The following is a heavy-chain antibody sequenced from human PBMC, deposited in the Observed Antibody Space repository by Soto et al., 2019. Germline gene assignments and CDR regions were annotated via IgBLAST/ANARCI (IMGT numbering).Heavy chain of an antibody. V-gene: IGHV6-1*01. D-gene: IGHD2-8*01. J-gene: IGHJ6*02. CDR1: GDSVSSNSDG. CDR3: ARLLANVDFGMDV. Sequence: SQTLSLTCDISGDSVSSNSDGWNLIVQSQSRGLEWLGRTYYRSKWYNDYAISMKSRITINPDASKNQFSLQLDSVTPEDTAVYYCARLLANVDFGMDVWGQGTTVTVSS. CDR2: TYYRSKWYN.